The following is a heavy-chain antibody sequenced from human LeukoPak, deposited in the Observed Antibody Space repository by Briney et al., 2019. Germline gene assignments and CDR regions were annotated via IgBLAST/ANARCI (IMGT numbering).Heavy chain of an antibody. D-gene: IGHD3-9*01. V-gene: IGHV1-18*01. J-gene: IGHJ4*02. CDR1: GYTFTGYG. Sequence: ASVKVSCKASGYTFTGYGISWVRQAPGQGLEWMGWISAYNGNTNYAQKLQGRVTMTTDTSTSTAYMELRSLRSDDTAVYYCARDGRRLTGYPYYFDYWGQGTLVTVSS. CDR2: ISAYNGNT. CDR3: ARDGRRLTGYPYYFDY.